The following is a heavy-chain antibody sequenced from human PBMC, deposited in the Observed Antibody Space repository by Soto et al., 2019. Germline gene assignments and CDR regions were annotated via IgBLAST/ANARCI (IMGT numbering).Heavy chain of an antibody. CDR2: ISAYNGKT. Sequence: ASVKVSCKASGYTFTSYGISWVRQAPGQGLEWMGRISAYNGKTNYAQKFQGRVTITADTSTSTAYMELSSLRSEDTAVYYCARDCSGGSCRLGPNWFDPWGQGTLVTVSS. V-gene: IGHV1-18*01. CDR3: ARDCSGGSCRLGPNWFDP. D-gene: IGHD2-15*01. J-gene: IGHJ5*02. CDR1: GYTFTSYG.